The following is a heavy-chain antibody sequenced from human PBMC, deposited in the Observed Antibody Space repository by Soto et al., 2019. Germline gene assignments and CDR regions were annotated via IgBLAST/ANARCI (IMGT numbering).Heavy chain of an antibody. Sequence: AVGSLRLSCAASGFTFSSYSMYWVRQAPGKGLEWVSYISSSSSTIYYADSVKGRFTISRDNAKNSLYLQMNSLRDEDTAVYYCAREIGLDDFWSGWLGNYGMDVWGQGTTVTVSS. D-gene: IGHD3-3*01. CDR3: AREIGLDDFWSGWLGNYGMDV. V-gene: IGHV3-48*02. J-gene: IGHJ6*02. CDR1: GFTFSSYS. CDR2: ISSSSSTI.